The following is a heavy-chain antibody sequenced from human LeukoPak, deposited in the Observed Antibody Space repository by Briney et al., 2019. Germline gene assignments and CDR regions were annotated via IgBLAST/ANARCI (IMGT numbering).Heavy chain of an antibody. D-gene: IGHD4-11*01. CDR2: IYYSGST. CDR1: GGSFSGYY. V-gene: IGHV4-59*01. CDR3: ARDLPSNYGGYYYYGMDV. Sequence: SETLSLTCAVYGGSFSGYYWSWIRQPPGKGLEWIGYIYYSGSTNYNPSLKSRVTISVDTSKNQFSLKLSSVTAADTAVYYCARDLPSNYGGYYYYGMDVWGQGTTVTVSS. J-gene: IGHJ6*02.